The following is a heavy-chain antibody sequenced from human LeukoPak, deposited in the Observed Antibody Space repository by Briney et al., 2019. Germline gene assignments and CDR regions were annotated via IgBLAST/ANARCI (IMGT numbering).Heavy chain of an antibody. Sequence: ESLKISCKGSGYSFTNYWIGWVRQMPGKGLEWMGIIYPGDSDTRYSPSFQGQVTISADKSISTAYLQWSSLKASDTAMYYCARQVVDTAYYYYGMDVWGQGTTVTVSS. J-gene: IGHJ6*02. CDR3: ARQVVDTAYYYYGMDV. D-gene: IGHD5-18*01. CDR2: IYPGDSDT. V-gene: IGHV5-51*01. CDR1: GYSFTNYW.